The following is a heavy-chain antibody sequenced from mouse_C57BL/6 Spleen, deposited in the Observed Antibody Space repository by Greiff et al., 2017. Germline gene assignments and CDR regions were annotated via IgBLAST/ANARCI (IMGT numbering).Heavy chain of an antibody. Sequence: VQLKESGPGLVKPSQSLSLTCSVTGYSITSGYYWNWIRQFPGNKLEWMGYISYDGSNNYNPSLKNRISITRATSKNQFFLKLNSVTTEYTATYYCARESFNGGYFDVWGTGTTVTVSS. CDR3: ARESFNGGYFDV. V-gene: IGHV3-6*01. J-gene: IGHJ1*03. CDR1: GYSITSGYY. CDR2: ISYDGSN.